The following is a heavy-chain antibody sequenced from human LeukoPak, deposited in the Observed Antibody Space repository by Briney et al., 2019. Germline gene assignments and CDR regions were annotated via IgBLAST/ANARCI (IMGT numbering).Heavy chain of an antibody. CDR2: ITSSGSHI. J-gene: IGHJ6*03. D-gene: IGHD3-22*01. CDR3: ARNYDSSNYYYYYYYMDV. V-gene: IGHV3-21*01. CDR1: GFTFSSFS. Sequence: GGSLRLSCAASGFTFSSFSMNWVRQAPGKGLEWVSSITSSGSHIYYADSVEGRFTISRDNAKNSLYLQMNSLRAEDTAVYYCARNYDSSNYYYYYYYMDVWGKGTTVTVSS.